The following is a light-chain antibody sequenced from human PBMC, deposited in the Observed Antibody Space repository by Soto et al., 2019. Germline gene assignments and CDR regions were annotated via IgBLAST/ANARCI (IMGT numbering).Light chain of an antibody. V-gene: IGKV1-39*01. CDR1: QSISNY. J-gene: IGKJ1*01. CDR3: LRTYSMPWT. Sequence: DIQMTQSPSSLSASVGDRVTITCRASQSISNYFNWYQQKPGKAPKLLIYSASSLQSGVPSRFRGSGSGTDFTITITGLKPEDIATYYCLRTYSMPWTFGQGTELEIK. CDR2: SAS.